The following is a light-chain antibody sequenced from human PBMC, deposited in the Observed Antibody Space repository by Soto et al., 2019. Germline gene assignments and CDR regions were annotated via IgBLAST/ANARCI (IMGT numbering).Light chain of an antibody. CDR1: SSDVGGYKY. CDR3: SSYTATSTYV. J-gene: IGLJ1*01. CDR2: MVS. Sequence: QSVLTQPPSASGTPGQRVTITCTGTSSDVGGYKYVSWYQQNPGKAPKLLIYMVSNRPSGVSNRFSGSKAGNTASLTISGLQAEDEADYYCSSYTATSTYVFGTGTKVTVL. V-gene: IGLV2-14*01.